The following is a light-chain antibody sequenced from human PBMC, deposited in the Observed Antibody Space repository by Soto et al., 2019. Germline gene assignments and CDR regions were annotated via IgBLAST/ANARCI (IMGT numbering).Light chain of an antibody. Sequence: EIVLTQSPDTLSLSPGERATLSCRASQSVSTNSLAWYQQRPGQAPRPLIYRASSRATGTPDRFSGSGSGTDFTLIISRLEPEDFAVYYCQQYGSSVLTFGGGTKADIK. CDR3: QQYGSSVLT. CDR2: RAS. J-gene: IGKJ4*02. V-gene: IGKV3-20*01. CDR1: QSVSTNS.